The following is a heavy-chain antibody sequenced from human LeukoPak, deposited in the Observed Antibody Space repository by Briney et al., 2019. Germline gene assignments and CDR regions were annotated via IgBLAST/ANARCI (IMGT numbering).Heavy chain of an antibody. J-gene: IGHJ5*02. CDR1: GFTFSSYR. Sequence: GGSLRLSCAASGFTFSSYRMNWVRQAPGKGLEWVSSISSSSTNIYYADSVKGRFTISRDNAKNSLYLQMNSLRAEDTAVCYCARVYSSGWYFDPWGQGTLVTVSS. CDR3: ARVYSSGWYFDP. CDR2: ISSSSTNI. D-gene: IGHD6-19*01. V-gene: IGHV3-21*01.